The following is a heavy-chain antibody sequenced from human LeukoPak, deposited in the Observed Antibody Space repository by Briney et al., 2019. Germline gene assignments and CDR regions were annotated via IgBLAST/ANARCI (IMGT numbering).Heavy chain of an antibody. D-gene: IGHD3-22*01. Sequence: SETLSLTCTVSGGSISSDYWSWIRQPPGKGLEWVAYIYNSGSTSYNPSLKSRVTISMNTSKNQFSLKLSSVTAADTAVYYCARYYDSSGYFSIKYFDYWGQGTLVTVSS. CDR3: ARYYDSSGYFSIKYFDY. CDR1: GGSISSDY. CDR2: IYNSGST. V-gene: IGHV4-59*01. J-gene: IGHJ4*02.